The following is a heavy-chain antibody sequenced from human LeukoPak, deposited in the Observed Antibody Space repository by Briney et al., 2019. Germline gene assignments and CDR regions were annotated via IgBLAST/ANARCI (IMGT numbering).Heavy chain of an antibody. CDR3: ARELSYSSGWYSAFDI. CDR2: INHSGST. Sequence: SETLSLTCAVYGGSFSGYYWSWIRQPPGKGLEWIGEINHSGSTNYNPSLKSRVTISVDTSKNQFSLKLSSGTAADTAVYYCARELSYSSGWYSAFDIWGQGTMVTVSS. CDR1: GGSFSGYY. V-gene: IGHV4-34*01. D-gene: IGHD6-19*01. J-gene: IGHJ3*02.